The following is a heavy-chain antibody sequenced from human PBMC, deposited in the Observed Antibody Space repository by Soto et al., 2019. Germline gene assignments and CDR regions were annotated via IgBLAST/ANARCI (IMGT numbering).Heavy chain of an antibody. D-gene: IGHD6-19*01. Sequence: ASVKVSCKASGYTFTGYYMHWVRQAPGQGLEWMGWINPNSGGTNYAQKFQGWVTMTRDTSISTAYMELSRLRSDETAVYYCARDRIAVAGMDYYYYMDVWGKGTTVTVSS. CDR2: INPNSGGT. J-gene: IGHJ6*03. CDR3: ARDRIAVAGMDYYYYMDV. CDR1: GYTFTGYY. V-gene: IGHV1-2*04.